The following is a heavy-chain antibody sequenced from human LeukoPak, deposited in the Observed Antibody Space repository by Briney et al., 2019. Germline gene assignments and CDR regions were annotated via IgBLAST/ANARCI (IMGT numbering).Heavy chain of an antibody. J-gene: IGHJ1*01. CDR2: SSGSGGST. V-gene: IGHV3-23*01. Sequence: GGSLRLSCAASGFTFSSYAMTWVRQAPGKGLEWVSASSGSGGSTYYADSVKGRFTISRDNSRKTLFLHMNSLRGVDTAVYYCATVSAPTSTWPEYFQYWGQGSLVTVSS. D-gene: IGHD6-13*01. CDR1: GFTFSSYA. CDR3: ATVSAPTSTWPEYFQY.